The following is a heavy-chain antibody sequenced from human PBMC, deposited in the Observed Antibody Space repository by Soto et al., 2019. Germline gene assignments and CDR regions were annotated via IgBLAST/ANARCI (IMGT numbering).Heavy chain of an antibody. CDR3: ARVASRLWFGEYFQH. V-gene: IGHV1-3*01. CDR1: GYGFTSYA. CDR2: INAGNGNT. J-gene: IGHJ1*01. Sequence: ASVKVSCKASGYGFTSYARDWVRQAPGQRLEWMGWINAGNGNTKYSQKFQGRVTITRDTSASTAYMELSSLRSEDTAVYYCARVASRLWFGEYFQHWGQGTLVTVSS. D-gene: IGHD3-10*01.